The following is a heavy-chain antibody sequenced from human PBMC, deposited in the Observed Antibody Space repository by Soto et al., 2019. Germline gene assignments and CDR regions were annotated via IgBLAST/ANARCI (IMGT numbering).Heavy chain of an antibody. CDR2: IYHSGSS. J-gene: IGHJ4*02. D-gene: IGHD4-17*01. CDR3: ARDLLDTTVDYYFDS. Sequence: SETLSLTCTVSGGSLSSGTYYWSWIRQPPGKGLEWIGYIYHSGSSQSNPSLKSRVTISIDTSKNQFSLELRSVTAADTAVYYCARDLLDTTVDYYFDSWGPGRLVTVSS. CDR1: GGSLSSGTYY. V-gene: IGHV4-30-4*01.